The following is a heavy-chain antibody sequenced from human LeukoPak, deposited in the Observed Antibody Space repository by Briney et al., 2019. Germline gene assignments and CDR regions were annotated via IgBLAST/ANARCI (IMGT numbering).Heavy chain of an antibody. D-gene: IGHD1-14*01. J-gene: IGHJ4*02. CDR2: IKSKTDGGTT. CDR3: TTDHRARANQ. V-gene: IGHV3-15*01. CDR1: GFTVSSNY. Sequence: GGSLRLSCAASGFTVSSNYMSWVRQAPGKGLEWVGRIKSKTDGGTTDYAAPVKGRFTISRDDSKNTLYLQMNSLKTEDTAVYYCTTDHRARANQWGQGTLVTVSS.